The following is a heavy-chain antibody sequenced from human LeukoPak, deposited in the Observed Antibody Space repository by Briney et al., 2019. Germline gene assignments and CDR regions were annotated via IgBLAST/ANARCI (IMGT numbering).Heavy chain of an antibody. CDR1: GGSISSYY. Sequence: KASETLSLTCTVSGGSISSYYWSWIRQPPGKGLEWSGYIYYSGSTNYNPSLKSRVTISVDTSKNQFSLKLSSVTAADTAVYYCARDGRGSSWYSYDYWGQGTLVTVSS. CDR2: IYYSGST. D-gene: IGHD6-13*01. J-gene: IGHJ4*02. CDR3: ARDGRGSSWYSYDY. V-gene: IGHV4-59*01.